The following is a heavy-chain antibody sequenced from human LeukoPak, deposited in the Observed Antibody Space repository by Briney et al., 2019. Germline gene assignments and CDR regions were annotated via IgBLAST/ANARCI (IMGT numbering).Heavy chain of an antibody. Sequence: PGRSLRLSCAASGFTFSGYGMHWVRQAPGKGLEWVAVISSDGSTKYYADSVKGRFTISRDNSKNTLYLQMNSLRAEDTAVYYCAREGGSGSYAYYFDYWGQGTLVTVPS. V-gene: IGHV3-30*03. J-gene: IGHJ4*02. D-gene: IGHD1-26*01. CDR2: ISSDGSTK. CDR1: GFTFSGYG. CDR3: AREGGSGSYAYYFDY.